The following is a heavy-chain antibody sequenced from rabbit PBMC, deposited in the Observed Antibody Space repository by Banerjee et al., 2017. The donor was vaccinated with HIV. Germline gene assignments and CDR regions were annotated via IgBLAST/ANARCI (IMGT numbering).Heavy chain of an antibody. CDR1: GFSFSSGYD. V-gene: IGHV1S40*01. CDR2: IYAGVSGST. CDR3: ARASSGYYYFSL. Sequence: QSLEESGGGLVKPGASLTLTCTASGFSFSSGYDMCWDRQAPGKGLEWIACIYAGVSGSTYYASWAKGRFTISKTSSTTVTLQMTSLTAADTATYFCARASSGYYYFSLWGPGTLVTVS. D-gene: IGHD1-1*01. J-gene: IGHJ4*01.